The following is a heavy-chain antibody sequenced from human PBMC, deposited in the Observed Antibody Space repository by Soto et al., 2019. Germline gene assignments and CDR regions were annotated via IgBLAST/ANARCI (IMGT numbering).Heavy chain of an antibody. CDR2: TYYTGST. CDR3: ARGVGYYYGMDV. Sequence: PSETLSLTCTVSGDSICGYSWSWIRQPPGKGLEWIGYTYYTGSTNYSPSLMSRVTISVDTSKNQFSLKLSSVTAADTAVYYCARGVGYYYGMDVWGQGTTVTVSS. J-gene: IGHJ6*02. V-gene: IGHV4-59*01. CDR1: GDSICGYS.